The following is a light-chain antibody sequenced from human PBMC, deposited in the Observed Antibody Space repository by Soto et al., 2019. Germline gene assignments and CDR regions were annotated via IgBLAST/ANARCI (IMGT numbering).Light chain of an antibody. CDR2: AAS. CDR1: QGIDTY. J-gene: IGKJ5*01. V-gene: IGKV1-9*01. Sequence: DIHLTQSPSFLSASVGDRVTITCRASQGIDTYLAWYQQKPGKAPKLLIYAASFLQSGVPSRFSGSGSGTEFTLTISSLQPEDFAAYFCQQLNSHPFIFGQGTRLEIK. CDR3: QQLNSHPFI.